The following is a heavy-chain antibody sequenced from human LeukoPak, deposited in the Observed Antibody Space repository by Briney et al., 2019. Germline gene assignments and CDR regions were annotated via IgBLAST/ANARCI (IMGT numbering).Heavy chain of an antibody. V-gene: IGHV3-73*01. J-gene: IGHJ6*04. D-gene: IGHD6-25*01. CDR2: IKTKADNYAT. CDR3: THPAYYYNVDV. Sequence: GGSLKLSCSASRLTFSVSAIHWVRQASGKGLEWVGRIKTKADNYATAYAASVKGRFTISRDDSTNTAYLQTDSLKTEDTAVYYCTHPAYYYNVDVWGKGTTVTVSS. CDR1: RLTFSVSA.